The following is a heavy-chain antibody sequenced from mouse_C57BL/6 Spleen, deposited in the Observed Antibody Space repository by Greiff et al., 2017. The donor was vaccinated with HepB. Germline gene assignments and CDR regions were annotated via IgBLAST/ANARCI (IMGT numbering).Heavy chain of an antibody. CDR1: GYTFTDYE. D-gene: IGHD4-1*01. J-gene: IGHJ4*01. CDR3: TRGYWDGYAMDY. Sequence: VQGVESGAELVRPGASVTLSCKASGYTFTDYEMHWVKQTPVHGLEWIGAIDPETGGTAYNQKFKGKAILTADKSSSTAYMELRSLTSEDSAVYYCTRGYWDGYAMDYWGQGTSVTVSS. V-gene: IGHV1-15*01. CDR2: IDPETGGT.